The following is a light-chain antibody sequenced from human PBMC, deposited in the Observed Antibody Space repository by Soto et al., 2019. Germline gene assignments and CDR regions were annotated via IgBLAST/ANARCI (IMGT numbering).Light chain of an antibody. Sequence: QSALTQPASVAGSPGQSITISCSGNAVSYQLVSWYQQQPGKAPKLILYNVTRRPSGVSNRFSGFKSGTTASLKITGLQAEDEADYYCCSFVVVTNDVFGTGTGSPS. J-gene: IGLJ1*01. CDR3: CSFVVVTNDV. CDR1: GNAVSYQL. V-gene: IGLV2-23*02. CDR2: NVT.